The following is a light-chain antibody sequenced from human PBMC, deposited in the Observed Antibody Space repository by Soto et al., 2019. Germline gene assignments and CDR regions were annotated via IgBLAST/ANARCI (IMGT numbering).Light chain of an antibody. CDR1: SSNIGSNY. CDR3: AAWDDSLSAHV. Sequence: QSALTQPPSASGTPGQRVTISCSGSSSNIGSNYVYWYQQLPGTAPKLLIYRNNQRPSGVPDRFSGSKSGTSASLAISGLRSEDEADYYCAAWDDSLSAHVFGTGTKVTV. J-gene: IGLJ1*01. CDR2: RNN. V-gene: IGLV1-47*01.